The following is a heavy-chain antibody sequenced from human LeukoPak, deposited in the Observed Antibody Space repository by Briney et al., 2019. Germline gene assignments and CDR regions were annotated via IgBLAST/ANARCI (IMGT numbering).Heavy chain of an antibody. Sequence: PGGSLRLSCAASGFTFSIYWMSWVRQAPGKGLEWVANIKQDGSEKYYVDSVKGRFTMSRDNAKNSLYLQMNSLRAEETAVYYCARGVTDWGQGTLVTVSS. V-gene: IGHV3-7*01. CDR2: IKQDGSEK. J-gene: IGHJ4*02. CDR3: ARGVTD. D-gene: IGHD5-18*01. CDR1: GFTFSIYW.